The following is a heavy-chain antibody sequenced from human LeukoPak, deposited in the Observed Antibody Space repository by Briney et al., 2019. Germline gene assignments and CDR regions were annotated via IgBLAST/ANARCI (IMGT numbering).Heavy chain of an antibody. Sequence: SETLSLTCTVSGGSVTSGNYYWNWIRQPAGKGLEWIGRIYTNGGASYNPSLKSRVTISIDASKNQFSLKLSSVTAADTAVYYCAREPPGYWGQGILVTLSS. V-gene: IGHV4-61*02. J-gene: IGHJ4*02. CDR2: IYTNGGA. CDR1: GGSVTSGNYY. CDR3: AREPPGY.